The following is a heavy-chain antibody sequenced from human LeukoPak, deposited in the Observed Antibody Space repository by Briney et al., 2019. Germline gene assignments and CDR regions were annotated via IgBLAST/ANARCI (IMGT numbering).Heavy chain of an antibody. CDR2: VNREGSDK. J-gene: IGHJ6*02. CDR1: GFASSSHW. Sequence: GESLRLSCAASGFASSSHWMNWVRPAPGKGLEWVANVNREGSDKNYVDSVKGRFTISRDNAKNSLYLQMNSLRVEDTAVYYCARDGVPGGRDVWGQGTTVTVS. D-gene: IGHD3-16*01. CDR3: ARDGVPGGRDV. V-gene: IGHV3-7*01.